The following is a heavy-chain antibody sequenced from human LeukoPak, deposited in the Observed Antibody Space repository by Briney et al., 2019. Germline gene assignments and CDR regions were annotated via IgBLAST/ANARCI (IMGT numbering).Heavy chain of an antibody. D-gene: IGHD5-18*01. CDR2: INHSGST. CDR3: ARRTPAYSNSRGFDS. Sequence: SETLSLTCAVYGGSFSGYYWSWIRQPPGKGREWIGEINHSGSTNYNPSLKSRVTISMDRSKNQISLKLSSVTAADTAVYFCARRTPAYSNSRGFDSWGQGILVTVSS. V-gene: IGHV4-34*01. J-gene: IGHJ4*02. CDR1: GGSFSGYY.